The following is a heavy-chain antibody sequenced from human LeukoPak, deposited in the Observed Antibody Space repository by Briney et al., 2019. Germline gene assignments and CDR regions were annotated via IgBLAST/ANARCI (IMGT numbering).Heavy chain of an antibody. CDR1: GFTVSSNY. J-gene: IGHJ4*02. Sequence: PGGSLRLSCAASGFTVSSNYMSWVRQAPGKGLEWVSVIYSGGSTYYADSVKGRFTISRDNAKNSLYLQMNSLRAEDTAVYYCARDFGDVATIAYWGQGTLVTVSS. V-gene: IGHV3-53*01. CDR2: IYSGGST. D-gene: IGHD5-12*01. CDR3: ARDFGDVATIAY.